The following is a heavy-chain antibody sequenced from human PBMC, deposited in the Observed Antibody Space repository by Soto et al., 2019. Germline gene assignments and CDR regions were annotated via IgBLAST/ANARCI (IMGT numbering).Heavy chain of an antibody. V-gene: IGHV3-23*01. D-gene: IGHD3-16*01. J-gene: IGHJ5*02. CDR1: GFTFSSYS. CDR3: ARVGGWGTQFGP. Sequence: GGSLRLSCADSGFTFSSYSMSWVRQAPGKGPEWVSTISGSGGSVSYADSVKGRFTISRDNSKNTLYLQMNSLRAEDTAIYYCARVGGWGTQFGPWGQGTLVP. CDR2: ISGSGGSV.